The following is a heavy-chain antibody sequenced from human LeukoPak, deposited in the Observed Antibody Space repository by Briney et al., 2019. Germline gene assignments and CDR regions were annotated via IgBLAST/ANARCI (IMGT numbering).Heavy chain of an antibody. Sequence: GGSLRLSCAASGFTFSSYEMNWVRQAPGKGLEWVSAISSSGGSTYYADSVKGRFTISRDNSKKTLYLQMNSLRAEDTAVYYCAKRWTYIDYWGQGTLVTVSS. CDR3: AKRWTYIDY. CDR2: ISSSGGST. D-gene: IGHD3/OR15-3a*01. V-gene: IGHV3-23*01. CDR1: GFTFSSYE. J-gene: IGHJ4*02.